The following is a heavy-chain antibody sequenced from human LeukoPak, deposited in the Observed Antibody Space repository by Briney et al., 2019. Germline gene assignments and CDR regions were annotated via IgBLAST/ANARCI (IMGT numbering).Heavy chain of an antibody. Sequence: SETLSLTCTVSGASIGSSPYYWGWIRQPPGKGLEWIGSRSTYHNPSLESRVTISVDTSENQFSLKLNSVTAADTAVYYCARQVSSTSLLVLPNADYWGRGTLVTVSS. D-gene: IGHD2-2*01. CDR3: ARQVSSTSLLVLPNADY. J-gene: IGHJ4*02. CDR2: RST. V-gene: IGHV4-39*01. CDR1: GASIGSSPYY.